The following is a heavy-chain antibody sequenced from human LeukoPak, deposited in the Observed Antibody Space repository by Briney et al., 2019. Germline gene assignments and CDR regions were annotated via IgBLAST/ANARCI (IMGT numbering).Heavy chain of an antibody. CDR2: ISSSSSYI. D-gene: IGHD5-24*01. CDR3: ARGRALPDY. J-gene: IGHJ4*02. CDR1: GFTFDDYA. V-gene: IGHV3-21*01. Sequence: GGSLRLSCAASGFTFDDYAMHWVRQAPGKGLEWVSSISSSSSYIYYADSVKGRFTISRDNAKNSLYLQMNSLRAEDTAVYYCARGRALPDYWGQGTLVTVSS.